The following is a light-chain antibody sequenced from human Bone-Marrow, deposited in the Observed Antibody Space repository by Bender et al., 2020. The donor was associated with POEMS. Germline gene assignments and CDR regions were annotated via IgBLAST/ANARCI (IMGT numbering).Light chain of an antibody. CDR2: EVS. Sequence: QSALTQPASVSGSPGQSITIYCTGTSTDVGSYRVVSWYQQHPGKVPKVLLFEVSKRPSGTSSRFSGSRSGNTASLTISDLQIEDEAEYYCSSYTSISTGVFGTGTKVTVL. J-gene: IGLJ1*01. V-gene: IGLV2-14*02. CDR1: STDVGSYRV. CDR3: SSYTSISTGV.